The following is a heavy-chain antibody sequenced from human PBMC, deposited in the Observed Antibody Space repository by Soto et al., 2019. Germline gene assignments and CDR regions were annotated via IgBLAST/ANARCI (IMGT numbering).Heavy chain of an antibody. CDR1: EFTVSNNY. CDR2: IYGGGST. CDR3: ARGGNKEFDY. V-gene: IGHV3-66*01. J-gene: IGHJ4*02. Sequence: EVQLVESGGGLVQPGGSLRLSCAASEFTVSNNYMSWVRQAPGKGLEWVSVIYGGGSTNYADSVKGRFTISRDNSKNTLYLQMSSLRAEDTAVYYCARGGNKEFDYWGQGTLVTVSS. D-gene: IGHD1-26*01.